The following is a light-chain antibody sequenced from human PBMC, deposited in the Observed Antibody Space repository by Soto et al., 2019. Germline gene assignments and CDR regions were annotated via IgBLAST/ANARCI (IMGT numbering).Light chain of an antibody. V-gene: IGKV1-39*01. J-gene: IGKJ5*01. CDR2: AAS. CDR1: QTINTY. Sequence: IRVNQSPSSLSAYMGDRVTITCLTGQTINTYLNWYQQQPGKAPKLLIFAASTLHSGVPSRFSGSGSGTDFTLTISSLQPEDFATYYCQQLVVFPITFGQGTLLENK. CDR3: QQLVVFPIT.